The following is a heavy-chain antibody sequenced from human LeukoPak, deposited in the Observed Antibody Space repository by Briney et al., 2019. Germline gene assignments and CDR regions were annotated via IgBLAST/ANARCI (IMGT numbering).Heavy chain of an antibody. V-gene: IGHV1-8*01. D-gene: IGHD3-10*01. J-gene: IGHJ6*03. CDR3: ARGGAGFGGYYYYYMDV. Sequence: ASVKVSCKASGYTFTSYDINWVRQATGQGLEWMGWMNPNSGNTGYAQKFQGRVTMTRNTSISTAYMELSSLRSEDTAVYDCARGGAGFGGYYYYYMDVWGKGTTVTVSS. CDR1: GYTFTSYD. CDR2: MNPNSGNT.